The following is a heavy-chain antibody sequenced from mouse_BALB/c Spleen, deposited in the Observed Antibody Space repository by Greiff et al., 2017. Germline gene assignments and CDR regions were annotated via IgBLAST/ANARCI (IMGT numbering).Heavy chain of an antibody. J-gene: IGHJ3*01. D-gene: IGHD2-10*02. CDR2: IYPGSGST. Sequence: QVQLQQPGAELVKPGTSVKLSCKASGYNFTSYWINWVKLRPGQGLEWIGDIYPGSGSTNYNEKFKSKATLTVDTSSSTAYMQLSSLASEDSALYYCARRGYGNYEGFAYWGQVTLVTVSA. CDR3: ARRGYGNYEGFAY. V-gene: IGHV1-55*01. CDR1: GYNFTSYW.